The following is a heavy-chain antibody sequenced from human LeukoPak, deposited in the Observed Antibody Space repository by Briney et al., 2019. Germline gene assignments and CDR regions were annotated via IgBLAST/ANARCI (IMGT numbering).Heavy chain of an antibody. J-gene: IGHJ6*03. CDR3: AREIQLLSYFYYYYMDV. Sequence: IPSETLSLTCTVDGGSISNYYWSWIRQSAGKGLEWIGRIYTTGSTNYNPSLNSRVTMSVDTSKNQLSLKLSSVTAAGTAVYFCAREIQLLSYFYYYYMDVWGKGTTVTVSS. V-gene: IGHV4-4*07. CDR1: GGSISNYY. D-gene: IGHD2-2*01. CDR2: IYTTGST.